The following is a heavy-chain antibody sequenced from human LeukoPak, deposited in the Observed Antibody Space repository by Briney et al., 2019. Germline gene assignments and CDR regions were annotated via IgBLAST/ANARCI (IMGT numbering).Heavy chain of an antibody. CDR1: GGSISSYY. D-gene: IGHD2-21*02. V-gene: IGHV4-4*07. CDR3: ARGGGWYSDNWFDP. CDR2: IYTSGST. Sequence: PSETLSLTCTVSGGSISSYYWSWIRQPAGKGLEWIGRIYTSGSTNYNPSLKSRVTISVDKSKNQFSLKLSSVTAADTAAYYCARGGGWYSDNWFDPWGQGTLVTVSS. J-gene: IGHJ5*02.